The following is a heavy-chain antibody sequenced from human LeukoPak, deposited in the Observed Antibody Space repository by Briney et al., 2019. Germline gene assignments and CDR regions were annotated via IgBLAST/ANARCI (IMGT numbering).Heavy chain of an antibody. D-gene: IGHD3-16*01. Sequence: PGGSLRLSCAASGFTFSSSWMTWVRQAPGKGLEWVANIKEDGSEYNYVDSVKGRFTISRDNAKKSLYLQMNSLRAEDTAVYYCARDSAYFRFDYWGQRTLGTVSS. CDR2: IKEDGSEY. V-gene: IGHV3-7*01. J-gene: IGHJ4*02. CDR3: ARDSAYFRFDY. CDR1: GFTFSSSW.